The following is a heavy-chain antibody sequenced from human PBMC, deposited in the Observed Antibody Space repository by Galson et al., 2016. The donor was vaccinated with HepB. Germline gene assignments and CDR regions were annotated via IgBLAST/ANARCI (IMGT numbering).Heavy chain of an antibody. CDR2: ISGSAYNT. Sequence: SLRLSCAASGFIFSTYAMSWVRQAPGKGPEWVSVISGSAYNTHYADSVRGRFTISRDNPQNTLYLQMNSLRAEDTAIYYCARDVAMIRGIINPFDYWGQGTLVTVSS. J-gene: IGHJ4*02. V-gene: IGHV3-23*01. CDR1: GFIFSTYA. CDR3: ARDVAMIRGIINPFDY. D-gene: IGHD3-10*01.